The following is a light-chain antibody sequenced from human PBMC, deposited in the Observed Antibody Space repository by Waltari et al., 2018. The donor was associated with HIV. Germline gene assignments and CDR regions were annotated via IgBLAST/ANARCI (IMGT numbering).Light chain of an antibody. Sequence: DVVMTQSPLSLPVTLGQQASIPCRSSQRLAYSDGSIYLNWFPQRPGQSPRRLIHRVSDRDSGVPDRFSGSGSGTDFTLKISRVEAEDVGVFYCVQSTHWPPTFGQGTKLEIK. CDR3: VQSTHWPPT. J-gene: IGKJ2*01. CDR2: RVS. V-gene: IGKV2-30*01. CDR1: QRLAYSDGSIY.